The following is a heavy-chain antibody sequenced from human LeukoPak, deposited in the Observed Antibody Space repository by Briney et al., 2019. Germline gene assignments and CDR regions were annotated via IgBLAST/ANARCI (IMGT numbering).Heavy chain of an antibody. J-gene: IGHJ3*02. CDR2: IYTSGTYISGST. D-gene: IGHD6-13*01. CDR1: GDSVSSPGYF. CDR3: ARDVAGYSRSFDI. V-gene: IGHV4-61*02. Sequence: SSQTLSLTCTVSGDSVSSPGYFWTWVRQPAGKGLEWIGRIYTSGTYISGSTDYNPSLESRVTISVDTSKNQFSLRLSSATATDTAMYYCARDVAGYSRSFDIWGQGTMVTVSS.